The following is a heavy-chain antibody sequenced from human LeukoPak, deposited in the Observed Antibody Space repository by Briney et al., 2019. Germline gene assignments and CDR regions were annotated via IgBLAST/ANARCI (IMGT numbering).Heavy chain of an antibody. J-gene: IGHJ5*02. CDR3: ARSPGNLYNWFDP. CDR2: MNPKSGNT. Sequence: GSSVKVSCKASGYIFTSYDINWVRQATGQGLEWMGWMNPKSGNTGYAQKFQGRVTMTRNTSINTAYMELSSLSSEDTAVYYCARSPGNLYNWFDPWGQGTLVTVSS. V-gene: IGHV1-8*01. CDR1: GYIFTSYD.